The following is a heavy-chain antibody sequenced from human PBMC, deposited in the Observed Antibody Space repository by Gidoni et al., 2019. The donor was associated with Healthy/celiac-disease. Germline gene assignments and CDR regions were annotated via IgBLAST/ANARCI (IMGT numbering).Heavy chain of an antibody. CDR1: GVAFSSYS. Sequence: EVQLVESGGGLVQPGGSLRLACAASGVAFSSYSMNWVRQAPGKGLEWVSYISSSSSTIYYADSVKGRFTISRDNAKNSLYLQMNSLRAEDTAVYYCARDPTRGDLTNWFDPWGQGTLVTVSS. CDR2: ISSSSSTI. CDR3: ARDPTRGDLTNWFDP. J-gene: IGHJ5*02. D-gene: IGHD2-21*02. V-gene: IGHV3-48*01.